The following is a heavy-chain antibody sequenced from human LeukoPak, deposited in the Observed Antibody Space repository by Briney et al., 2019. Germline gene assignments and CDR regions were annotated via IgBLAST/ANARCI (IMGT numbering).Heavy chain of an antibody. CDR2: IYFTGTA. J-gene: IGHJ3*02. V-gene: IGHV4-4*07. CDR1: GTSLSPFH. CDR3: ARESRMAAAGTAFDI. Sequence: SETLSLTCTVSGTSLSPFHWTWFRQPVGQRLEWIGLIYFTGTATLNPSLRSRVAMSVDLAKNQLFLKLASMTAADTAMYYCARESRMAAAGTAFDIWGQGTMVTVSS. D-gene: IGHD6-13*01.